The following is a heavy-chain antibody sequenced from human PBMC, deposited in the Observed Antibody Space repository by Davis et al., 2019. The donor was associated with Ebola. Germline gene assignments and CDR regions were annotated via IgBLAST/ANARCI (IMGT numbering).Heavy chain of an antibody. V-gene: IGHV5-51*01. CDR2: IYPSDSDT. J-gene: IGHJ2*01. D-gene: IGHD3-10*01. CDR3: ARLYGPGHYLNWYFNL. Sequence: GESLKISCKDSGYRFTDYWIAWVRQMPGKGLEWMGMIYPSDSDTRYSPSFQGQVIISADQSISTAYLQWNSLQASDTAVYYCARLYGPGHYLNWYFNLWGRGTLVTVSS. CDR1: GYRFTDYW.